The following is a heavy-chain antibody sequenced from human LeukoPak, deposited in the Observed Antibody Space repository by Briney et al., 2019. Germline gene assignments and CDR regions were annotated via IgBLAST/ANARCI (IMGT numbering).Heavy chain of an antibody. D-gene: IGHD4-23*01. Sequence: PGGSLRLSCASTGFTFSGSAMHWVREASGKVLEWVGRIRSKANSYATAYAASVKGRFTISRDDSKNTAYLQMNSLKTEDTAVYYCTSTTVETKGDYWGQGTLVTVSS. CDR1: GFTFSGSA. V-gene: IGHV3-73*01. J-gene: IGHJ4*02. CDR2: IRSKANSYAT. CDR3: TSTTVETKGDY.